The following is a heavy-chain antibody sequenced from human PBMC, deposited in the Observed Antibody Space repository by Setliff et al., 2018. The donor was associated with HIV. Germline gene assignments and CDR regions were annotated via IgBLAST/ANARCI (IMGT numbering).Heavy chain of an antibody. Sequence: GASVKVSCKASGYTFTSYYMHWVRQAPGQGLEWMGIIHPSGGRATYTKNFQGRVTMTRDTSTNTVYLELSSLRSEDTAMYYCATVFYYDSESFFLDYWGQGMLVTVSS. V-gene: IGHV1-46*01. D-gene: IGHD3-10*01. CDR3: ATVFYYDSESFFLDY. CDR1: GYTFTSYY. CDR2: IHPSGGRA. J-gene: IGHJ4*02.